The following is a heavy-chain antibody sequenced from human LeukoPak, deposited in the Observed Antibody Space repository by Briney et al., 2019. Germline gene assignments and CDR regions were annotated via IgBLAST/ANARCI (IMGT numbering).Heavy chain of an antibody. D-gene: IGHD3-22*01. J-gene: IGHJ4*02. CDR2: INPSGGST. V-gene: IGHV1-46*01. CDR1: GYTFTSYY. CDR3: ARGDWHHRYYYDSSGPQDY. Sequence: ASVKVSCKASGYTFTSYYMHWVRQAPGQGLEWMGIINPSGGSTSYAQKFQGRVTMTRDTSTSTVYMELSSLRSEDTAVYYCARGDWHHRYYYDSSGPQDYWGQGTLVTVSS.